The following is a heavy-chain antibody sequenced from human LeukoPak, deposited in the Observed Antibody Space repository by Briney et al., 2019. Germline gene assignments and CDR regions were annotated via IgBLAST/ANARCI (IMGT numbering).Heavy chain of an antibody. D-gene: IGHD2-15*01. CDR1: GFTFSSYA. CDR3: AKGRTYCSGTSCYFFDF. Sequence: GGSLRLSCAASGFTFSSYAMSWVRQAPGKGLEWVSGISGSGGSTDYADSVKGRFTISRDNSKKTVYLQMNSLRAEDTAIYYCAKGRTYCSGTSCYFFDFWGQGTLVTVSS. V-gene: IGHV3-23*01. CDR2: ISGSGGST. J-gene: IGHJ4*02.